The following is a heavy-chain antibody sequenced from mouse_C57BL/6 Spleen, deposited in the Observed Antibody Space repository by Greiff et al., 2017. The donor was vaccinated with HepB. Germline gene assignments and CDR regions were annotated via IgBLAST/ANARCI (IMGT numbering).Heavy chain of an antibody. CDR3: ARGITSYYAMDY. Sequence: EVKLQESGPELVKPGASVKIPCKASGYTFTDYNMDWVKQSHGKSLEWIGDINPNNGGTIYNQKFKGKATLTVDKSSSTAYMELRSLTSEDTAVYYCARGITSYYAMDYWGQGTSVTVSS. V-gene: IGHV1-18*01. CDR1: GYTFTDYN. CDR2: INPNNGGT. J-gene: IGHJ4*01. D-gene: IGHD1-1*01.